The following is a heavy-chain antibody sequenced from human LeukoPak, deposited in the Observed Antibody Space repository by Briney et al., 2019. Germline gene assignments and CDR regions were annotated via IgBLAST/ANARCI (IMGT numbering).Heavy chain of an antibody. D-gene: IGHD3-22*01. Sequence: GRSLRLSCAASGFTFSSYAMHWVRQAPGKGLEWVAVISYDGGNKYYADSVKGRFTISRDNSKNRLYLQMNSLRAEDTAVYYCASHTYYDSSGYYYDYWGQGTLVTVSS. CDR3: ASHTYYDSSGYYYDY. CDR1: GFTFSSYA. V-gene: IGHV3-30*04. CDR2: ISYDGGNK. J-gene: IGHJ4*02.